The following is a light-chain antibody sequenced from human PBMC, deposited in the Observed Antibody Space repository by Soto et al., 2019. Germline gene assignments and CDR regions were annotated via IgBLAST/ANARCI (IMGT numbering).Light chain of an antibody. V-gene: IGKV1-12*01. J-gene: IGKJ5*01. CDR3: QQANSFPAIT. Sequence: DIQMTQSPPSVPASVGAKVTITCRASQGIRSWFAWYQLRLGKAPKFLIYAAPRFQSGVPSRFSGSGSGTDFTLTISSLQPEDFATFYSQQANSFPAITFGQGTRLEIK. CDR2: AAP. CDR1: QGIRSW.